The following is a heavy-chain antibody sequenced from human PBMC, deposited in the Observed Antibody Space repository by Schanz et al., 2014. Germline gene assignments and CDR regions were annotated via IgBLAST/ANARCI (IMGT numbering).Heavy chain of an antibody. Sequence: QVQLVQSGPEVKKPGSSVKVSCQAFGDTFSKYNIMWVRQAPGQGLEWMGRIIPILGIANYAQKFQGRVTITADRSTSTAYMELSSLRSEDTAVYYCARGYGDSPTDFWGQGTLVTDSS. J-gene: IGHJ4*02. CDR3: ARGYGDSPTDF. V-gene: IGHV1-69*02. D-gene: IGHD4-17*01. CDR1: GDTFSKYN. CDR2: IIPILGIA.